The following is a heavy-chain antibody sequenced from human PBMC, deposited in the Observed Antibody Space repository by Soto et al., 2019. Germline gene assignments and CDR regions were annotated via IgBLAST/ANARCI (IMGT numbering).Heavy chain of an antibody. D-gene: IGHD6-6*01. V-gene: IGHV1-69*01. CDR1: GGTFSSYA. CDR2: IIPIFGTA. Sequence: QVQLVQSGAEVKKPGSSVKVSCKASGGTFSSYAISWVRQAPGQGLEWMGGIIPIFGTANYAQKFQGRVTITADESTSTAYMELSSLRSEDTAVYYCARERGYSSSSYYYYGMDVWGQVTTVTVYS. CDR3: ARERGYSSSSYYYYGMDV. J-gene: IGHJ6*02.